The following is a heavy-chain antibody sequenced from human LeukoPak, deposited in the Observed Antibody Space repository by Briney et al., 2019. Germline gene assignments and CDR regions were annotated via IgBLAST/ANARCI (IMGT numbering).Heavy chain of an antibody. CDR2: IYHSGTT. J-gene: IGHJ4*02. CDR1: GGSIYGGGYY. Sequence: PSETLSLTCTVSGGSIYGGGYYWSWIRQPPGKGLEWIGYIYHSGTTYYNPSLKSRVTISIDRSKNQFSLKLSSVTAADTAVYYCAIEVRGITTLINGDCWGQGTLVTVSS. CDR3: AIEVRGITTLINGDC. V-gene: IGHV4-30-2*01. D-gene: IGHD3-10*01.